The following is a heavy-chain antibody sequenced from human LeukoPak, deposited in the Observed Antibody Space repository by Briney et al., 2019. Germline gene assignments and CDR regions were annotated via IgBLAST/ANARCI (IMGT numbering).Heavy chain of an antibody. D-gene: IGHD5-12*01. Sequence: SGGSLRLSCAASGFTFSGYAMTWVRQAPGKGLEWVAVISDSGVISHDAESVKGRFTISRDNSKNTLYLQMNSLRVEDTAVYYCAKYISCYAPNFDDWGQGTLVTVSS. V-gene: IGHV3-23*01. J-gene: IGHJ4*02. CDR2: ISDSGVIS. CDR1: GFTFSGYA. CDR3: AKYISCYAPNFDD.